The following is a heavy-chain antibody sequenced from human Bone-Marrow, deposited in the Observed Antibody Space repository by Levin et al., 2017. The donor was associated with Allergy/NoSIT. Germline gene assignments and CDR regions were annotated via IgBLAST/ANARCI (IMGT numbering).Heavy chain of an antibody. CDR1: GFSVNTGRVG. Sequence: SGPTLVKPTQTLTLTCTFSGFSVNTGRVGVGWFRQPPGKALQWLAIIYGDGDKYYSPSLESRLTITKDTSENQVVLTMTNVNPVDTATYFCAHRRKPDGGDWFDVWGLGTLVTVSS. J-gene: IGHJ5*02. D-gene: IGHD1-14*01. V-gene: IGHV2-5*02. CDR2: IYGDGDK. CDR3: AHRRKPDGGDWFDV.